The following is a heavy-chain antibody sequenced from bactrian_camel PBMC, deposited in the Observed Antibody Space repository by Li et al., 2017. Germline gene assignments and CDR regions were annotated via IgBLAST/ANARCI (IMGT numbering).Heavy chain of an antibody. V-gene: IGHV3S1*01. D-gene: IGHD2*01. Sequence: HVQLVESGGGSVQAGGSLRLSCAASGDSSTRNCMGWFRQVPGKEREGVAVIYVGGGVGAGSTNYADSVKGRFTISQDNAKNTVYLQMNSLKPEDTAMYYCATGPLLLQCDVHWYRPSYWGQGTQVTVS. CDR1: GDSSTRNC. CDR3: ATGPLLLQCDVHWYRPSY. J-gene: IGHJ4*01. CDR2: IYVGGGVGAGST.